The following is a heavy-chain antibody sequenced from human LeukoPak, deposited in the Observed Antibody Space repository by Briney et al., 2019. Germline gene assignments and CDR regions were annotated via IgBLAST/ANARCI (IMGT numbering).Heavy chain of an antibody. V-gene: IGHV3-33*01. CDR3: ARDADTCGYFGYFDY. D-gene: IGHD3-22*01. J-gene: IGHJ4*02. Sequence: PGGSLRLSCAASGFTFRNYGIDWVRQAPGKGLEWVAGIWHDGSKEYYADSVKGRFIISRDNSKNMVYVQINSLTAEDTAVYYCARDADTCGYFGYFDYWGQGTLVTVSS. CDR1: GFTFRNYG. CDR2: IWHDGSKE.